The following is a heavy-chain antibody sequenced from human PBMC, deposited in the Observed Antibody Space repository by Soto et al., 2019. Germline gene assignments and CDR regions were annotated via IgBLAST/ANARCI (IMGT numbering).Heavy chain of an antibody. J-gene: IGHJ6*02. Sequence: AAWRWIKKSPSRGLEWLGRAYYRSQWYIDFAGSVKSRLTINPDTSKNEVSLHLKSVTPDDTAMYYCARQFEATSLDVLGPGTTVLVS. D-gene: IGHD1-1*01. V-gene: IGHV6-1*01. CDR1: AA. CDR2: AYYRSQWYI. CDR3: ARQFEATSLDV.